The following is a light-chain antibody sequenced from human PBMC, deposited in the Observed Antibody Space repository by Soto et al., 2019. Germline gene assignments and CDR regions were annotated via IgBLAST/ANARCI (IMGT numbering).Light chain of an antibody. CDR3: SSYTTSNTL. V-gene: IGLV2-14*03. CDR1: SSDVGDYNH. Sequence: QSALTQPASVSGSPGQSITISCTTSSSDVGDYNHVSWYQQHPGKAPKLMIYDVSHRPSGVSSRFSGSKSGNTASLTISGLQTEDEADYYCSSYTTSNTLFGGGTQLTVL. J-gene: IGLJ2*01. CDR2: DVS.